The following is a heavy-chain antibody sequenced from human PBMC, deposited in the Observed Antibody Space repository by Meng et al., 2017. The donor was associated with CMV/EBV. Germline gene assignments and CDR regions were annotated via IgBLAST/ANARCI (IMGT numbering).Heavy chain of an antibody. Sequence: GGSLRLSCGSYGFTFSPFWMSWFRRAPGKGLEWVSYISSSSSTIYYADSVKGRFTISRDNAKNSLYLQMNSLRAEDTAVYYCAAGLETQEYYFDYWGQGTLVTVSS. D-gene: IGHD3/OR15-3a*01. V-gene: IGHV3-48*04. CDR3: AAGLETQEYYFDY. CDR1: GFTFSPFW. CDR2: ISSSSSTI. J-gene: IGHJ4*02.